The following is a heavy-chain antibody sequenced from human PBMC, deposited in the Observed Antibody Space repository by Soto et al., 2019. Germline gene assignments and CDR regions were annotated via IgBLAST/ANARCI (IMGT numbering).Heavy chain of an antibody. D-gene: IGHD4-17*01. CDR3: ARDGDDYGDQSGDFDL. CDR2: ISSRSSTI. J-gene: IGHJ2*01. CDR1: GLPFSIYS. V-gene: IGHV3-48*02. Sequence: EVQLVESGGGLVQPGVSLRLSCAASGLPFSIYSMNWVRQAPGKGLEWVSYISSRSSTIYYADSVKGRLTIFRDNAENPQDLQMNSLRDEDKAVYYCARDGDDYGDQSGDFDLWGRGNLVTVSS.